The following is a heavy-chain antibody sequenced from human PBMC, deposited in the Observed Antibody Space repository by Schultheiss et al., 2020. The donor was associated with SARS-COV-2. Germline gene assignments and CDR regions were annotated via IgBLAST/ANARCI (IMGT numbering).Heavy chain of an antibody. CDR1: GFTFSSYA. J-gene: IGHJ6*04. V-gene: IGHV3-30-3*01. CDR2: ISYDGSNK. D-gene: IGHD2-8*01. Sequence: GGSLRLSCAASGFTFSSYAMHWVRQAPGKGLEWVAVISYDGSNKYYADSVKGRFTISRDNSKNTLYLQMNSLRAEDTAVYYCARDLAPDIVLMVYAIGTIRYYGRDAWGKGPTVP. CDR3: ARDLAPDIVLMVYAIGTIRYYGRDA.